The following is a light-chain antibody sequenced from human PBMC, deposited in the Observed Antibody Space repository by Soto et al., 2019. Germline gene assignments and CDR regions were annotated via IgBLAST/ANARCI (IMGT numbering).Light chain of an antibody. CDR1: SSNIGAGYD. V-gene: IGLV1-40*01. CDR2: GNI. CDR3: KSCASRLSGAGV. Sequence: QPVLTQPPSVSGAPGQSVTISCTGSSSNIGAGYDVPWYQQLPGTAPKLIIYGNINRHSGVPDRFSGSKSGTSASLAITGLQAQDEADSYCKSCASRLSGAGVFGTGTKLTVL. J-gene: IGLJ1*01.